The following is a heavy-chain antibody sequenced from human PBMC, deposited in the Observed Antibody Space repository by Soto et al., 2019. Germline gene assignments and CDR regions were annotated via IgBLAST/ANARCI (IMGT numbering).Heavy chain of an antibody. CDR1: GFTFSRYA. D-gene: IGHD3-10*01. CDR2: ISSNGGST. CDR3: ARSGDSYYFDY. V-gene: IGHV3-64*01. J-gene: IGHJ4*02. Sequence: PGGSLRLSCAASGFTFSRYAMHWVRQAPGKGLEYVSAISSNGGSTYYANSVKGRFTISRDNSKNTLYLQMGSLRAEDMAVYYCARSGDSYYFDYWGQGTLVTAPQ.